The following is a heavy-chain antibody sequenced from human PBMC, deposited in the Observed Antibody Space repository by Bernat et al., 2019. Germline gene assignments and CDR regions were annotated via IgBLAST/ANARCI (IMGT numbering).Heavy chain of an antibody. J-gene: IGHJ4*02. CDR1: GFTFSSYG. CDR2: ISDDGSNK. V-gene: IGHV3-30*03. Sequence: QVQLVESGGGVVQPGRSLRLSCAASGFTFSSYGMHWVRQAPGKGLEWVAVISDDGSNKYYADFVKGRFTISRDNSKNTLYLQMNSLRAEDTAVYYCARELCGNYSSFDYWGQGTLVTVSS. D-gene: IGHD1-26*01. CDR3: ARELCGNYSSFDY.